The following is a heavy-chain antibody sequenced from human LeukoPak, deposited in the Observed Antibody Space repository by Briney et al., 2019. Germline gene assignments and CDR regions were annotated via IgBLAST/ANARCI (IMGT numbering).Heavy chain of an antibody. Sequence: PGRSLRLSCAASGFTFSSYGMHWVRQAPGKGLEWVAVISYDGSNKYYADSVKGRFTISRDNSKNTLYLQMNSLRAEDTAVYYCAKDSPCDSSGYYYLDYWGQGTLVTVSS. V-gene: IGHV3-30*18. CDR2: ISYDGSNK. CDR1: GFTFSSYG. J-gene: IGHJ4*02. CDR3: AKDSPCDSSGYYYLDY. D-gene: IGHD3-22*01.